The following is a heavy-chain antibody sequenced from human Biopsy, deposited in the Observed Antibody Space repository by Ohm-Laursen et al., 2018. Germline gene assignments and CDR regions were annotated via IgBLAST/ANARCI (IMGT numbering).Heavy chain of an antibody. CDR3: ASAGYNPDWNFDL. D-gene: IGHD5-24*01. CDR2: IYYSGTT. CDR1: GGSISSYY. Sequence: SDTLSLTCTVSGGSISSYYWNWIRQPPGKGLEWIGYIYYSGTTDYSPSLKSRVTISIDKSKNQFFLKLSSVTAEDTAVYYCASAGYNPDWNFDLWGRGTRVTVSS. V-gene: IGHV4-59*07. J-gene: IGHJ2*01.